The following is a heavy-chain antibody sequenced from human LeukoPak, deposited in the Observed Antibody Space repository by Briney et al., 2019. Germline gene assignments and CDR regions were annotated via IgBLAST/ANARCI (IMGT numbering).Heavy chain of an antibody. CDR1: GFIFSDYY. D-gene: IGHD3-10*01. V-gene: IGHV3-11*06. J-gene: IGHJ5*02. Sequence: GSLRLSCAASGFIFSDYYMTWIRQAPGKGLEWVSDISSSRSYTNYADSVKGRFTISRDNAKNSLYLQMNSLRADDTAVYYCAREMIWFGEFPGWFDPWGQGTLVTVSS. CDR2: ISSSRSYT. CDR3: AREMIWFGEFPGWFDP.